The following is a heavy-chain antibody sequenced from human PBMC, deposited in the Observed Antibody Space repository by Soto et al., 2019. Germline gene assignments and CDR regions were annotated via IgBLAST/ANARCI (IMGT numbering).Heavy chain of an antibody. CDR1: GGSISGYY. CDR3: AKGGPSSQWFDP. D-gene: IGHD6-13*01. Sequence: QVQLRESGPGLVTPSETLSLICTVSGGSISGYYWSWIRQPPRKAPEWIGYVYYSGTTNYNPSLRSRVPISVDTSRNQFSLKMTSLTDADTAVYYCAKGGPSSQWFDPWGLGTLVTVSS. V-gene: IGHV4-59*01. J-gene: IGHJ5*02. CDR2: VYYSGTT.